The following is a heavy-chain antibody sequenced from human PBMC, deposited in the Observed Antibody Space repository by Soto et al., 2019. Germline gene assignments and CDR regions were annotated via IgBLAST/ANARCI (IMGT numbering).Heavy chain of an antibody. CDR1: GGSISSSSYY. J-gene: IGHJ5*02. Sequence: XXTLSLAFTVSGGSISSSSYYWGLIRQPPGKGLEWIGSIYYSGSTYYNPSLKSRVTISVDTSKNQFSLKLSSVTAADTAVYYCARDPSGSYFWSWFDPWGQGTLVTVSS. CDR2: IYYSGST. D-gene: IGHD1-26*01. CDR3: ARDPSGSYFWSWFDP. V-gene: IGHV4-39*02.